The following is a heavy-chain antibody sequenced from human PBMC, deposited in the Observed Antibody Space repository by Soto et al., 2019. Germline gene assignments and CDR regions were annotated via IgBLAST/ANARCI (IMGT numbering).Heavy chain of an antibody. J-gene: IGHJ4*02. D-gene: IGHD6-25*01. Sequence: QVQLQESGPGLVKPSQTLSLTCTVSGGSISSGDYYWSWIRQPPGKGLEWIGYIYYSGSTYYNPSLKSRVPISVDTSKNQFSLKLSSVTAADTAVYYCARGSGGSDGGYYFDYWGQGTLVTVSS. CDR2: IYYSGST. V-gene: IGHV4-30-4*01. CDR1: GGSISSGDYY. CDR3: ARGSGGSDGGYYFDY.